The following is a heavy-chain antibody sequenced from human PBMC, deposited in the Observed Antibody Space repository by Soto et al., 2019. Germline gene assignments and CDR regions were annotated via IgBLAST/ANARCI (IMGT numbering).Heavy chain of an antibody. CDR3: AKVFDYGSGSGGDAFDI. D-gene: IGHD3-10*01. J-gene: IGHJ3*02. V-gene: IGHV3-9*01. CDR1: GFTFDDYA. Sequence: GGSLRLSCAASGFTFDDYAMHWVRQAPGKGLEWVSGISWNSGSIGYADSVKGRFTISRDNAKNSLYLQMNSLRAEDTALYYCAKVFDYGSGSGGDAFDIWGQGTMVTVSS. CDR2: ISWNSGSI.